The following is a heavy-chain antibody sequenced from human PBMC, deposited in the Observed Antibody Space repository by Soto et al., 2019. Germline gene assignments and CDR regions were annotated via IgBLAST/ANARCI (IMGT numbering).Heavy chain of an antibody. CDR2: ISYDGSNK. CDR3: AKDRRPIAAAGYYFDY. CDR1: GFTFSSYG. Sequence: PGGSLRLSCAASGFTFSSYGMHWVRQAPGKGLEWVAVISYDGSNKYYADSVKGRFTISRDNSKNTLYLQMNSLRAEDTAVYYCAKDRRPIAAAGYYFDYWGQGTLVTVSS. V-gene: IGHV3-30*18. J-gene: IGHJ4*02. D-gene: IGHD6-13*01.